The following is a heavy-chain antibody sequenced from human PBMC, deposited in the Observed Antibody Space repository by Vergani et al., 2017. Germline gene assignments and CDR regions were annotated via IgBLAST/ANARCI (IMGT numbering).Heavy chain of an antibody. V-gene: IGHV4-61*02. CDR2: IHTSGNT. D-gene: IGHD2-15*01. J-gene: IGHJ4*02. CDR1: GGSMSSGSSY. Sequence: QVQLQESGPGLVRPSQTLSLICTVSGGSMSSGSSYWSWIRQSAGKGLEWIGRIHTSGNTNYNPSLKSRVTMSEDTSKNQFSLNLTSVTAADTAVYYCARESWRGGSCSWPRFDYWGRGTLVTVSS. CDR3: ARESWRGGSCSWPRFDY.